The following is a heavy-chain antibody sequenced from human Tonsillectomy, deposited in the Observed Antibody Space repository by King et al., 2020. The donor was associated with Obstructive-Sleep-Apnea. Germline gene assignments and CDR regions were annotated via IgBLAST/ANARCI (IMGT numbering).Heavy chain of an antibody. CDR2: IIPVLDIA. J-gene: IGHJ3*02. CDR1: GGTFSSYA. D-gene: IGHD3-22*01. V-gene: IGHV1-69*04. CDR3: ARENYDSTGYYPPDDAFDI. Sequence: VQLVQSGAEVKKPGSSVKVSCKASGGTFSSYAISWVRQAPGQGLEWMGGIIPVLDIANYAQKFQGRVTITADKSTTTAYMELSSLRSEDTAVYYCARENYDSTGYYPPDDAFDIWGQGTMVTVSS.